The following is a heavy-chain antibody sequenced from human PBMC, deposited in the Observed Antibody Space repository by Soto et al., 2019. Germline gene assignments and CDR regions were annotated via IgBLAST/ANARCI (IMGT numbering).Heavy chain of an antibody. V-gene: IGHV4-31*03. CDR2: IYDSEND. Sequence: QVQLQESGPGLVKASQTLSLICNVSGESISSGGYYWSCNRPPPGQGLVGIGYIYDSENDYYNPSTKRRVTISMDTSKNHVTMKLSSATAADTAVYYGARASSSSSAADYWGQGTLVTVSS. CDR3: ARASSSSSAADY. D-gene: IGHD6-6*01. J-gene: IGHJ4*02. CDR1: GESISSGGYY.